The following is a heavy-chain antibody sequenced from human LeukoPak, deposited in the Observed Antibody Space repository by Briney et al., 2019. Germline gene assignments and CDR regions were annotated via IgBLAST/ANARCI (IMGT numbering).Heavy chain of an antibody. J-gene: IGHJ4*02. CDR1: GGTFSSYA. Sequence: GASVKVSCKASGGTFSSYAISWVRQAPGQGLEWMGGIIPIFGTANYAQKFQGRVTITTDESTSTAYMELSSLRSEDTAVYYCARGGVGGSGSYYSSYFDYWGQRTQVTVSS. D-gene: IGHD3-10*01. CDR2: IIPIFGTA. CDR3: ARGGVGGSGSYYSSYFDY. V-gene: IGHV1-69*05.